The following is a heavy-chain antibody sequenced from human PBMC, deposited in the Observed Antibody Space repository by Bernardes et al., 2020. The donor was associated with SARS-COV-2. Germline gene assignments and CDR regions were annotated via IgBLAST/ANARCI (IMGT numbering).Heavy chain of an antibody. V-gene: IGHV4-31*11. CDR3: ARDSGQTNVRAFEI. CDR1: GASFSRDYY. D-gene: IGHD3-10*01. J-gene: IGHJ3*02. CDR2: VYYTRTT. Sequence: SETLSLTCAVSGASFSRDYYRSWSRPLRKKVQEWRGIVYYTRTTYYNSSLKSRLSISVDTSENHFLLRLCSVTAAATAVYYCARDSGQTNVRAFEIWGRGTFVTVSS.